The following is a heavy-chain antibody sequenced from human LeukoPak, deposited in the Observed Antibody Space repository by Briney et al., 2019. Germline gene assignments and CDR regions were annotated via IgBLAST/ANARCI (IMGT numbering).Heavy chain of an antibody. D-gene: IGHD1-26*01. CDR1: GFTFSSYT. Sequence: PGGSLRLSCAVSGFTFSSYTMNWVRQAPGKGLEWVSSISSSSYIYYADSVKGRFTISRDNAKNSLYLQMNSLRAEDTAVYYCAREGRGGSYHDPFDYWGQGTLVTVSS. V-gene: IGHV3-21*01. J-gene: IGHJ4*02. CDR2: ISSSSYI. CDR3: AREGRGGSYHDPFDY.